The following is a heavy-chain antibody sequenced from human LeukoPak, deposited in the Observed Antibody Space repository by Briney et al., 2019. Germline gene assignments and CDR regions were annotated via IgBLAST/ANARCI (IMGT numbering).Heavy chain of an antibody. CDR3: ARTYGSSADAFDI. CDR1: GFTFTNYS. V-gene: IGHV3-30*09. Sequence: GGSLRLSCAASGFTFTNYSVHWVRQAPGKGLEWVALISDDGSNKYYADSVKGRFAISRDNSKNTLYLQMSSLRGEDTAVYYCARTYGSSADAFDIWGHGTMVTVSS. J-gene: IGHJ3*02. D-gene: IGHD6-6*01. CDR2: ISDDGSNK.